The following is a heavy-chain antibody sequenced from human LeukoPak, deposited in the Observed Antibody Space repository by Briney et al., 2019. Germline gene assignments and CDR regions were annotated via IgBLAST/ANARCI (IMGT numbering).Heavy chain of an antibody. CDR1: GGSFSGYY. CDR2: INHSGST. Sequence: PSETLSLTCAVYGGSFSGYYWSWIRQPPGKGLEWIGEINHSGSTNYNPSLKSRVTISVDTSKNQFSLKLSFVTAADTAVYYCARTLAAAGIFPPTHFDYWGQGTLVTVSS. J-gene: IGHJ4*02. D-gene: IGHD6-13*01. V-gene: IGHV4-34*01. CDR3: ARTLAAAGIFPPTHFDY.